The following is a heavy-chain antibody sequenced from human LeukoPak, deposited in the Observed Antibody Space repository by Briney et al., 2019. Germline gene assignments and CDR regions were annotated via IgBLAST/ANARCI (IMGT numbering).Heavy chain of an antibody. CDR2: INHSGST. J-gene: IGHJ5*02. D-gene: IGHD3-3*01. CDR1: GGSFSGYY. CDR3: ARAAWPYYDFWSGHNWFDP. Sequence: SETLSHTCAVYGGSFSGYYSSWIRQPPGKGLEWIGEINHSGSTNYNPSLKSRVTISVDTSKNQFSLKLSSVTAADTAVYYCARAAWPYYDFWSGHNWFDPWGQGTLVTAS. V-gene: IGHV4-34*01.